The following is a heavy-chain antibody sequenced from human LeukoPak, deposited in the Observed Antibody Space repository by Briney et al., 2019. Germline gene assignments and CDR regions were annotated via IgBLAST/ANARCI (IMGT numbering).Heavy chain of an antibody. CDR2: ISAYNGNT. CDR1: GYTFTSYG. D-gene: IGHD6-19*01. CDR3: APAGYSSGIMDY. V-gene: IGHV1-18*01. Sequence: ASVKVSCKASGYTFTSYGISWVRQAPGQGLEWMGWISAYNGNTNYAQKLQGRVTMTTDTSTSTAYMELSRLRSDDTAVYYCAPAGYSSGIMDYWGQGTLVTVSS. J-gene: IGHJ4*02.